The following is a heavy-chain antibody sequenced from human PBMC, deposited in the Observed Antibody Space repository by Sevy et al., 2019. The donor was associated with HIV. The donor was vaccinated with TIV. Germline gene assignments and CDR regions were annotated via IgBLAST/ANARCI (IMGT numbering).Heavy chain of an antibody. CDR2: ITRDGKTK. Sequence: LSLTCAASGFSFSSSSMNWLRQAPGKGLEWLAYITRDGKTKYYADFVKGRFTISRDNAQNSLFLQLNSLRDDDTAVYYCARDYSGSYYRFDLWGHGTLVTVSS. CDR1: GFSFSSSS. J-gene: IGHJ4*01. CDR3: ARDYSGSYYRFDL. D-gene: IGHD1-26*01. V-gene: IGHV3-48*02.